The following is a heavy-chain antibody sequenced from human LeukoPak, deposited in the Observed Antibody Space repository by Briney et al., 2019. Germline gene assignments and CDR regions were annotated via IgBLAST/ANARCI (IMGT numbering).Heavy chain of an antibody. Sequence: GSLRLSCTASGFTFSNYAMNWVRRAPGKGLEWVSTISGTTYYADSVKGRFTISRDDSKSTLFLQMDNLRAEDTAVYYCAKILNSMYFDLWGRGALVTVSS. J-gene: IGHJ2*01. V-gene: IGHV3-23*01. D-gene: IGHD2-21*01. CDR3: AKILNSMYFDL. CDR2: ISGTT. CDR1: GFTFSNYA.